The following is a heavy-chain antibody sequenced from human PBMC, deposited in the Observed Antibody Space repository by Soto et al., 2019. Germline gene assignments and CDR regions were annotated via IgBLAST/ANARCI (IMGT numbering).Heavy chain of an antibody. Sequence: SETLSLTCIVSGGSLISYYWSWIRQPPGKGLEWLGHIYYSGTSYNPSLKSRVSISLDTSKNQFSLKLSSVTAADTAVYYCASTYDGSGPNSGGYAFDIWGQGTMVTVSS. CDR1: GGSLISYY. CDR3: ASTYDGSGPNSGGYAFDI. J-gene: IGHJ3*02. V-gene: IGHV4-59*01. D-gene: IGHD3-22*01. CDR2: IYYSGT.